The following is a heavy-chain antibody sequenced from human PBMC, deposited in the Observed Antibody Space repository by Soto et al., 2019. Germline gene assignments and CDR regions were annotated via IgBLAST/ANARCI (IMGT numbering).Heavy chain of an antibody. D-gene: IGHD2-2*01. Sequence: LSLTCTVSGGSISSGGYYWSWIRQHPGKGLEWIGYIYYSGSTYYNPSLKSRVTISVDTSKNQFSLKLSSVTAADTAVYYCARERYCSSTSACGVDYWGQGTLVTVSS. CDR3: ARERYCSSTSACGVDY. CDR1: GGSISSGGYY. CDR2: IYYSGST. V-gene: IGHV4-31*03. J-gene: IGHJ4*02.